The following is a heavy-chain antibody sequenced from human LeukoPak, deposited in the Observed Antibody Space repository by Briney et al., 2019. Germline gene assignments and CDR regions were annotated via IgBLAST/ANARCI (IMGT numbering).Heavy chain of an antibody. V-gene: IGHV1-58*02. J-gene: IGHJ3*02. CDR1: GFTFTSSA. CDR3: AARPTTHYYDSSGMEAFDI. CDR2: IVVGSGNT. D-gene: IGHD3-22*01. Sequence: SEKVSCKASGFTFTSSAMQWVRQARGQRLEWIGWIVVGSGNTNYAQKFQERVTITRDMSTSTAYMELSSLRSEDTAVYYCAARPTTHYYDSSGMEAFDIWGQGTMVTVSS.